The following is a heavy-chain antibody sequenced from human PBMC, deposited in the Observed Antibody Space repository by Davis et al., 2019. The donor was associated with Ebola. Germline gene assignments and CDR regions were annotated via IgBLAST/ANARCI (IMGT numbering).Heavy chain of an antibody. V-gene: IGHV3-23*01. Sequence: GESLKISCAASGFTFDDYAMHWVRQAPGKGLEWVSVISGRGSTIYYADSVKGRFTVSRDNSKSTLYLQMNSLRAEDTAVYYCARAGGSTTLTAPSMDVWGQGTTVTVSS. CDR1: GFTFDDYA. D-gene: IGHD2/OR15-2a*01. CDR3: ARAGGSTTLTAPSMDV. CDR2: ISGRGSTI. J-gene: IGHJ6*02.